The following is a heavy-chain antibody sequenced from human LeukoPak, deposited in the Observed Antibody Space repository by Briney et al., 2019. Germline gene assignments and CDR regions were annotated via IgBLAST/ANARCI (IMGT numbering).Heavy chain of an antibody. J-gene: IGHJ4*02. Sequence: PGGSLRLSCAASGFTFSRYGMSWVRQAPGKGLEWVSAMSGSGGSTYYADSVKGRFTISRDNAKNSLYLQMNSLRDEDTAVYYCARGGYSYPLTAEIDYWGQGTLVTVSS. CDR3: ARGGYSYPLTAEIDY. V-gene: IGHV3-23*01. CDR2: MSGSGGST. CDR1: GFTFSRYG. D-gene: IGHD5-18*01.